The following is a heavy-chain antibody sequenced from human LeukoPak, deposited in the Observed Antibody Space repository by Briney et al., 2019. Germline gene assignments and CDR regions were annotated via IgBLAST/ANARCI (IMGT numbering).Heavy chain of an antibody. CDR2: VSGYNGNT. J-gene: IGHJ4*02. CDR1: GYSFSSYG. D-gene: IGHD1-14*01. CDR3: ARSVYEDY. V-gene: IGHV1-18*01. Sequence: ASVNVSCKTSGYSFSSYGISWVRQAPGQGLEWMGWVSGYNGNTNYAQNLQARVTMTTDTSTTTAYMELRSLRADDTAVYYCARSVYEDYWGQGTLVTVSS.